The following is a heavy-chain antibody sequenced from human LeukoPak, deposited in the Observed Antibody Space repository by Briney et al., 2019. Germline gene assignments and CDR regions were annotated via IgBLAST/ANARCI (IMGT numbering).Heavy chain of an antibody. CDR3: ATPRELLENAFDI. Sequence: GGSLRLSCAASGFTFDDYAMHWVRQAPGKGLEWVSLISWDGGSTYYADSVKGRFTISRDNSKNSLYLQMNSLRAEDTALYYCATPRELLENAFDIWGQGTMVTVSS. CDR1: GFTFDDYA. J-gene: IGHJ3*02. V-gene: IGHV3-43D*03. CDR2: ISWDGGST. D-gene: IGHD1-7*01.